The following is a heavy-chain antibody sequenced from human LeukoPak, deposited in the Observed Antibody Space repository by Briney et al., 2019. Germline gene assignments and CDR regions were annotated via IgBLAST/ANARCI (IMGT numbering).Heavy chain of an antibody. V-gene: IGHV4-30-2*01. D-gene: IGHD2/OR15-2a*01. CDR1: GGSISSGGYS. Sequence: SQTLSLTCAVSGGSISSGGYSWSWTRQPPGKGLEWIGYIYHSGSTYYNPSLKSRVTISVDKSKNQFSLKLNSVTAADTAVYYCARGEYGAFDPWGQGTLVTVSS. CDR2: IYHSGST. J-gene: IGHJ5*02. CDR3: ARGEYGAFDP.